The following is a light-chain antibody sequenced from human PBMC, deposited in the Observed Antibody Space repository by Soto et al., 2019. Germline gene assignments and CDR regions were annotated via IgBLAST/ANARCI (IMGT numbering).Light chain of an antibody. J-gene: IGKJ1*01. V-gene: IGKV1-5*01. CDR1: QGIVRW. Sequence: DIQMTQSPSTLSASVGDRVTITCRASQGIVRWLAWYQQKPGKAPKLLIYDASSLESGVPSRFSGSGAGTEFILTISSLQPDDFATYYCQHYYGFSRTFGQGTRVEIK. CDR2: DAS. CDR3: QHYYGFSRT.